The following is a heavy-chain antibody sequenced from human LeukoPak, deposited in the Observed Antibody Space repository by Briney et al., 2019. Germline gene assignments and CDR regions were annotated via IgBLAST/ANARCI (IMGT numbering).Heavy chain of an antibody. CDR3: ARRAGAYSHPYDY. V-gene: IGHV3-53*01. CDR2: IYSDNT. J-gene: IGHJ4*02. D-gene: IGHD4/OR15-4a*01. Sequence: GGSLRLSCAASGFTFSSYWMSWVRQAPGKGLEWVSFIYSDNTHYSDSVKGRFTISRDNSKNTLYLQMNSLRAEDTAVYYCARRAGAYSHPYDYWGQGTLVTVSS. CDR1: GFTFSSYW.